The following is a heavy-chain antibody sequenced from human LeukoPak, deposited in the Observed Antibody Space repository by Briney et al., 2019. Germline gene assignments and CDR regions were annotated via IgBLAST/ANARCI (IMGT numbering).Heavy chain of an antibody. D-gene: IGHD4-23*01. Sequence: ASGKVSCKASGYTFTSYGISWVRQAPGQGLEWMGWISAYNGNTNYAQKLQGRVTMTTDTSTSTAYMELRSLRSDDTAVYYCATMSTVVTPDAFDIWGQGTMVTVSS. CDR2: ISAYNGNT. V-gene: IGHV1-18*01. CDR1: GYTFTSYG. J-gene: IGHJ3*02. CDR3: ATMSTVVTPDAFDI.